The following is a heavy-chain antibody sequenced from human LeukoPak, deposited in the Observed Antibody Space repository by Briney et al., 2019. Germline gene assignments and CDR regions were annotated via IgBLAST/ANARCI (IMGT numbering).Heavy chain of an antibody. V-gene: IGHV1-18*01. CDR3: ARDRYPYCSSTSCYLYWFDP. D-gene: IGHD2-2*01. CDR1: GYTFTSYG. J-gene: IGHJ5*02. Sequence: ASVKVSCKASGYTFTSYGISWVRQAPGQGLEWMGWISAYNGNTNYAQKLQGRVTMTTDTSTSTAYMELRSLRSDDTAVYYCARDRYPYCSSTSCYLYWFDPWGQGTLVTVSS. CDR2: ISAYNGNT.